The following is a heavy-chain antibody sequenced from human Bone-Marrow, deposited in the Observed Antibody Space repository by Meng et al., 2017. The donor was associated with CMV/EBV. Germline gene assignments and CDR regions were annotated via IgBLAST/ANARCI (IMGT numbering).Heavy chain of an antibody. CDR3: ARGGGGLDH. V-gene: IGHV1-8*03. J-gene: IGHJ4*02. D-gene: IGHD2-15*01. CDR2: MNPDSVNP. CDR1: GYTFTSYD. Sequence: ASAKVSCKASGYTFTSYDINWVRQAAGQGLEWMGWMNPDSVNPGYAQKFQGRVTITRSTSISTVYMELSSLRSEDTAVYYCARGGGGLDHWGQGTLVTVSS.